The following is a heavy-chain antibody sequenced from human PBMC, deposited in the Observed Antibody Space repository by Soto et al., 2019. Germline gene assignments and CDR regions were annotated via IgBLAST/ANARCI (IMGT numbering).Heavy chain of an antibody. CDR1: GYTFTGYY. J-gene: IGHJ6*02. Sequence: ASVKVSCKASGYTFTGYYMHWVRQASGQGLEWMGWINPNSGGTNYAQKFQGRVTMTRDTSISTAYMELSRLRSDDTAVYYCARRLRSSYGMDVWGQGTTVTVSS. CDR2: INPNSGGT. CDR3: ARRLRSSYGMDV. V-gene: IGHV1-2*02. D-gene: IGHD3-3*01.